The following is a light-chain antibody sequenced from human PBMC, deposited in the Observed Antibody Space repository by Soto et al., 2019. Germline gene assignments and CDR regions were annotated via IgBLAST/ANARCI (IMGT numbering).Light chain of an antibody. CDR3: HKYNSDPL. J-gene: IGKJ4*01. CDR2: LAS. Sequence: DIQMTQSPSSLSASVGDRVTITCRTSQGISNYLAWYQQKSGKAPKLLIYLASTLRSGVSSRFSGSRSGTDFTLTIISLQPEDVATYYCHKYNSDPLFGGGTKVDIK. V-gene: IGKV1-27*01. CDR1: QGISNY.